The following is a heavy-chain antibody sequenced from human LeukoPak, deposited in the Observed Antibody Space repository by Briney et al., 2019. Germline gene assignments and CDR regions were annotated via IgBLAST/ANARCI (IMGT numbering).Heavy chain of an antibody. CDR3: ARLKFDVLTGYYEALDY. Sequence: SETLSLTCTVSGASLINFYWSWIRQPPGKGLEWIGYIYYSGTTNYNPSLKSRVTMSVDTSKNQFSLKLRSVTAADTAVYYCARLKFDVLTGYYEALDYWGQGTLVTVSS. CDR1: GASLINFY. D-gene: IGHD3-9*01. CDR2: IYYSGTT. V-gene: IGHV4-59*08. J-gene: IGHJ4*02.